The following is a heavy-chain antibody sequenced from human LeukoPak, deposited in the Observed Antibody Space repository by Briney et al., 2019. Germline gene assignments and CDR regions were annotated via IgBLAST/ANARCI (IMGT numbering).Heavy chain of an antibody. CDR3: AKDRAVVVITTGGFDP. CDR1: GFTFSSYA. V-gene: IGHV3-23*01. D-gene: IGHD3-22*01. J-gene: IGHJ5*02. Sequence: GGSLRLSCAASGFTFSSYAMSWVRQAPGKGLEWVSAISGSGGSTYYADSVKGRFTISRDNSKNTLYLQMNSLRAEDTAVYYCAKDRAVVVITTGGFDPWGQGTLVTVSS. CDR2: ISGSGGST.